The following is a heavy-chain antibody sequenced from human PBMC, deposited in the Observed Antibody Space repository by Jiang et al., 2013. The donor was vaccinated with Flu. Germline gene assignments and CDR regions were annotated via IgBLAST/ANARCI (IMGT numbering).Heavy chain of an antibody. D-gene: IGHD3-10*01. CDR1: GFTFSDCG. Sequence: VQLVESGGGVVQPGGSLRLSCAVSGFTFSDCGMHWVRQAPGKGLEWVAVLWYDGSTQYYADSVKGRFTISRDNSKNTLFLQMNSLRGEDTAVYYCARDLGDSRSPRNDVFNIWGQGTRVTVSS. J-gene: IGHJ3*02. CDR2: LWYDGSTQ. V-gene: IGHV3-33*08. CDR3: ARDLGDSRSPRNDVFNI.